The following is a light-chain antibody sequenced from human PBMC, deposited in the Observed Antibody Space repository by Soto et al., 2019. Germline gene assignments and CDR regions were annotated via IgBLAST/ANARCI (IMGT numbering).Light chain of an antibody. J-gene: IGKJ5*01. Sequence: DIQMTQSPSTLSASVGDRVTNSCRASQSISTWLAWYQQKPGKAPKFLIYNASSLESGVPSRFSGSGSGTEFTLTISSLEPEDFAVYYCQQRGDWPPITFGQGTRLEIK. CDR2: NAS. CDR3: QQRGDWPPIT. V-gene: IGKV1-5*01. CDR1: QSISTW.